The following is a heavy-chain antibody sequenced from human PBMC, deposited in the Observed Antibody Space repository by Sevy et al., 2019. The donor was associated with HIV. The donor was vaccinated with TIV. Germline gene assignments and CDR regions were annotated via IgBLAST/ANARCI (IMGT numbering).Heavy chain of an antibody. Sequence: GGSLRLSCAASGVTFSANWMNWVRQAPGKGLEWVANIKADGSDKHYVDSVEGRFTISRDNAKNLLFLQMNSLRVEDTAVYYCAHETFGRFESWGQGNLVTVSS. CDR3: AHETFGRFES. J-gene: IGHJ4*02. CDR2: IKADGSDK. CDR1: GVTFSANW. D-gene: IGHD3-16*01. V-gene: IGHV3-7*01.